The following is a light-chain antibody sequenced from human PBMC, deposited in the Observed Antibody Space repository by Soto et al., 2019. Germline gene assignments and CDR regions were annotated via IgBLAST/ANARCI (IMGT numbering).Light chain of an antibody. V-gene: IGKV3-11*01. CDR2: DAS. CDR1: QSVSSY. J-gene: IGKJ1*01. CDR3: QQRSNWVWT. Sequence: EIVLTQSPATLSLSPGERATLSCRASQSVSSYLAWYQQKPGQAPRLLIYDASNRATGIPARFSGSGSGTDFTLTISSLEPEDFGVYYCQQRSNWVWTFGQGTKVEIK.